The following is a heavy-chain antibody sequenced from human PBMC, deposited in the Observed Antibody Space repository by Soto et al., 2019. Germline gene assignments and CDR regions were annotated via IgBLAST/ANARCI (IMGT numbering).Heavy chain of an antibody. CDR1: GYTFTSYD. CDR2: MNPNSGNT. CDR3: ARARYVVVPAAISDY. V-gene: IGHV1-8*01. D-gene: IGHD2-2*01. J-gene: IGHJ4*02. Sequence: ASVKVSCKASGYTFTSYDINWVRQATGQGLEWMGWMNPNSGNTGYAQKFQGRVTMTRTTSISTAYMELSSLRSEDTAVYYCARARYVVVPAAISDYWGQVTLVTFSS.